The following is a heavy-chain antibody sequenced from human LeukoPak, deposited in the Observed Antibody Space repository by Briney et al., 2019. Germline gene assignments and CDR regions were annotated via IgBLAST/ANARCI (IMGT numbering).Heavy chain of an antibody. Sequence: PGGSLRLFCVASGLNFDDSAMLWLRQARGKALEWVSPISADGGSTFSADSVKGRFSISRDNSKNSLYLQMNSLRSEDTAMYYCAKESGKFDYWGQGTLVAVSS. CDR3: AKESGKFDY. V-gene: IGHV3-43*02. CDR2: ISADGGST. J-gene: IGHJ4*02. CDR1: GLNFDDSA.